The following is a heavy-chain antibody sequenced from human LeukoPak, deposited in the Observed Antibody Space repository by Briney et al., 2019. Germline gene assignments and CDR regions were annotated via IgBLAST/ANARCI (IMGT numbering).Heavy chain of an antibody. D-gene: IGHD1-7*01. CDR2: ISSSGHGV. Sequence: PGGSLRLSCVASGFTFSDYYMTWIRQAPGKGLEWISYISSSGHGVEYAGSVRGRFTLSRDNAKNSLYLEMNSLRAEDTAVYYCARDLTGTTYDSWGQGTLVTVSS. CDR3: ARDLTGTTYDS. CDR1: GFTFSDYY. J-gene: IGHJ5*01. V-gene: IGHV3-11*04.